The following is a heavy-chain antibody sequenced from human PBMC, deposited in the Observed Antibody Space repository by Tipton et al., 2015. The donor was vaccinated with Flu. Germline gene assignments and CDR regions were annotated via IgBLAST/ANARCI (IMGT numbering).Heavy chain of an antibody. V-gene: IGHV4-61*02. CDR1: GGSVSSGRYY. J-gene: IGHJ4*02. Sequence: TLSLTCTVSGGSVSSGRYYWSWIRQPAGRGLEWIGRFYTTGSTNYNPSLESRVTIPVDPSKNQFSLSLSSVTAADTAVYYCAREFLFFGELSTAYYFDSWGQGTLVTVSS. CDR2: FYTTGST. D-gene: IGHD3-16*01. CDR3: AREFLFFGELSTAYYFDS.